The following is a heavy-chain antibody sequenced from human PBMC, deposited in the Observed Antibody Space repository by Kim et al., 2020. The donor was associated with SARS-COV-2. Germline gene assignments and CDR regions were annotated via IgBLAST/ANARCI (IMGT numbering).Heavy chain of an antibody. Sequence: ASVTVSCKASGYTFTGYYMHWVRQAPGQGLEWMGRINPNSGGTNYAQKFQGRVTMTRDTSISTAYMELSRLRSDDTAVYYCARDQALTTGSAWGQGTTVTVSS. J-gene: IGHJ6*02. D-gene: IGHD3-22*01. CDR1: GYTFTGYY. CDR2: INPNSGGT. CDR3: ARDQALTTGSA. V-gene: IGHV1-2*06.